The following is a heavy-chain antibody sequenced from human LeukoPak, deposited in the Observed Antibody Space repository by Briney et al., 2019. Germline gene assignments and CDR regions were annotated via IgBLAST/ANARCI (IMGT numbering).Heavy chain of an antibody. Sequence: SETLSLTCTVSGGSISSYYWSWIRQPPGKGLEWIGYIYYSGSTNYNPSLKSRVTIPVDTSKNQFSLKLSSVTAADTAVYYCARQDIVVVPAATHDAFDIWGQGTMVTVSS. J-gene: IGHJ3*02. CDR2: IYYSGST. CDR3: ARQDIVVVPAATHDAFDI. V-gene: IGHV4-59*08. CDR1: GGSISSYY. D-gene: IGHD2-2*01.